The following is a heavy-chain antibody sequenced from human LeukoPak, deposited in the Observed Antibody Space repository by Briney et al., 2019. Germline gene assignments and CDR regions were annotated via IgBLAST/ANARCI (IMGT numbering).Heavy chain of an antibody. Sequence: PGGSLRLSCAASEFTFSTYGMHWVRQAPGKELEWVAVISYDGSYKFYADSVKGRFTISRDNSKSTLYLQMNSLRAEDTAVYYCAKDRYSGLNTIDYWGQGTLVTVSS. J-gene: IGHJ4*02. CDR1: EFTFSTYG. D-gene: IGHD6-13*01. CDR2: ISYDGSYK. V-gene: IGHV3-30*18. CDR3: AKDRYSGLNTIDY.